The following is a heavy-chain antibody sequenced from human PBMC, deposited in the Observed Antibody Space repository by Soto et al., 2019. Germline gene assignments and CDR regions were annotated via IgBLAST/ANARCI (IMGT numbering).Heavy chain of an antibody. Sequence: GGSLRLSCSTSGFMFSTFAMSWVRQAPGKGLEWVSHISGSSDTIFYSESVKGRFTISRDNSKNTLYLELNSLRVEDTALYYSSRDSGPSHVDAFDIWGQGTMVTVSS. V-gene: IGHV3-23*01. J-gene: IGHJ3*02. CDR1: GFMFSTFA. CDR2: ISGSSDTI. D-gene: IGHD1-26*01. CDR3: SRDSGPSHVDAFDI.